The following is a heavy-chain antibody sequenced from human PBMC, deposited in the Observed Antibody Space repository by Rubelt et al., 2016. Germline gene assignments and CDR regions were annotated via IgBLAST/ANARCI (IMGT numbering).Heavy chain of an antibody. CDR1: GDTFTSYA. D-gene: IGHD2-15*01. CDR2: INTNTGNP. V-gene: IGHV7-4-1*02. CDR3: ASTNLRYCSGGSCFDY. J-gene: IGHJ4*02. Sequence: QVQLVQSGSELKKPGASVKVSCKASGDTFTSYAMNWVRQATGQGLEWMGWINTNTGNPTYDQGFTGRFVFSLDTSVSTAYLQISSLKAEDTAVYYCASTNLRYCSGGSCFDYWGQGTLVTVSS.